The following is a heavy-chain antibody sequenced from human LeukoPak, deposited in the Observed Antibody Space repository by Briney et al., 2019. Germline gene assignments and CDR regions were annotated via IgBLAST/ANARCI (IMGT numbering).Heavy chain of an antibody. D-gene: IGHD3-10*01. V-gene: IGHV1-46*01. CDR3: ARDGRGSRSSWFDP. CDR2: INPSGSST. J-gene: IGHJ5*02. Sequence: ASVKVSCKASGYTFTSYYMHWVRQAPGQGLEWMGLINPSGSSTSYAQKFQGRLSLTRDMSTSTDYMELSSLRSDDTAVYYCARDGRGSRSSWFDPWGQGTLVTVSS. CDR1: GYTFTSYY.